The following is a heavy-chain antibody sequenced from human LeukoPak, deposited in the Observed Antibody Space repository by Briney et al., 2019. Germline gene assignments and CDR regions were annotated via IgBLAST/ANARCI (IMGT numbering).Heavy chain of an antibody. CDR2: IYYSGST. Sequence: PSETLSLTCTVSGGPISSYYWSWIRQPPGKGLEWIGYIYYSGSTNYNPSLKSRVTISVDTSKNQFSLKLSSVTAADTAVYYCARLRYGYDFWSGYYTGVYYFDYWGQGTLVTVSS. V-gene: IGHV4-59*01. D-gene: IGHD3-3*01. CDR3: ARLRYGYDFWSGYYTGVYYFDY. CDR1: GGPISSYY. J-gene: IGHJ4*02.